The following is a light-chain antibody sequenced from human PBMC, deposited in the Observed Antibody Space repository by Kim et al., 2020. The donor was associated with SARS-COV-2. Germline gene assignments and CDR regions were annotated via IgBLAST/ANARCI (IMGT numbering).Light chain of an antibody. CDR2: GAS. CDR1: QCVSSSY. J-gene: IGKJ2*01. Sequence: EIVLTQSPGTLSLSPGERATHPCRASQCVSSSYLAWYQQKPGQAPRLLIYGASSRATGIPDRFSGSGSGTDFTLTISRLEPEDFAVYYCQQYGSSPPYTFGQGTKLEI. V-gene: IGKV3-20*01. CDR3: QQYGSSPPYT.